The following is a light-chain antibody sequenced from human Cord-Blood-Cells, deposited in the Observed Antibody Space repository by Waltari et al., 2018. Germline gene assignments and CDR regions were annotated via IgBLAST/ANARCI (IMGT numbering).Light chain of an antibody. CDR2: AAS. Sequence: DIPMTQSPSYLSASVGDRVTIACRASHSISNHLNWSEQKPGKAPKRLIYAASSLQSGVPSRFSGSGSGTDFTLTISSLQPEDFATYYCQQSYSTPFTFGPGTKVDIK. CDR3: QQSYSTPFT. J-gene: IGKJ3*01. CDR1: HSISNH. V-gene: IGKV1-39*01.